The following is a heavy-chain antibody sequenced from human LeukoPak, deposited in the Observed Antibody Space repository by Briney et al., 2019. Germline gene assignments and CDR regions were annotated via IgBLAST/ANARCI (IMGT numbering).Heavy chain of an antibody. CDR1: GGSISSSSYY. CDR3: ARGYSSSWFGPPENNWFDP. J-gene: IGHJ5*02. Sequence: SETLSLTCTVSGGSISSSSYYWGWIRQPPGKGLEWIGSIYYSGSTYYNPSLKSRVTISVDTSKNQFSLKLSSVTAADTAVYYCARGYSSSWFGPPENNWFDPWGQGTLVTVSS. D-gene: IGHD6-13*01. V-gene: IGHV4-39*07. CDR2: IYYSGST.